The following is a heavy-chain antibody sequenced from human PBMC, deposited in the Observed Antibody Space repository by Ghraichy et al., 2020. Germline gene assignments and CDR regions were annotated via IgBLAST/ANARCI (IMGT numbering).Heavy chain of an antibody. V-gene: IGHV3-33*01. D-gene: IGHD3-16*01. CDR2: MWYDGSKK. CDR1: GFTFSSYI. CDR3: ARDPKAGDEILDV. Sequence: LSLTCAASGFTFSSYIMHWVRQAPGRGLEWVAVMWYDGSKKDYAESVKGRFTISRDNSRNTLYLQMNGLRTEDTAIYFCARDPKAGDEILDVWGLGTRVTVSS. J-gene: IGHJ3*01.